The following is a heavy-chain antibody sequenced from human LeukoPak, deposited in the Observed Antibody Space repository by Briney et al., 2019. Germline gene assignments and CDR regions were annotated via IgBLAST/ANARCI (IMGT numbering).Heavy chain of an antibody. J-gene: IGHJ4*02. CDR2: MNPNNGNA. D-gene: IGHD6-19*01. V-gene: IGHV1-8*01. CDR3: ARGAWYNSAYTALHYFDY. Sequence: ASVRVSCKASGYTSTNYDINWVRQATGQGLEWMGWMNPNNGNAGYAQKFQDKVTMTRDTSISTAYMELSSLRSEDTAIYYCARGAWYNSAYTALHYFDYWGQGTLVTVSS. CDR1: GYTSTNYD.